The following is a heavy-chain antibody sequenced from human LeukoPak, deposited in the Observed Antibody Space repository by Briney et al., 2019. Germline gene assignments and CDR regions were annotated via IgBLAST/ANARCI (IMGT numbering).Heavy chain of an antibody. V-gene: IGHV3-7*01. CDR1: GFTFSSYW. J-gene: IGHJ4*02. CDR3: AKDSPSRTATTEVPVDY. CDR2: INDDGSEK. Sequence: GGSLRLSCSASGFTFSSYWMSWVRQAPGKGLEWVASINDDGSEKYYVDSVKGRLTISRDNAKNSLYLQMNSLRVDDTAVYYCAKDSPSRTATTEVPVDYWGQGTLVTVSS. D-gene: IGHD1/OR15-1a*01.